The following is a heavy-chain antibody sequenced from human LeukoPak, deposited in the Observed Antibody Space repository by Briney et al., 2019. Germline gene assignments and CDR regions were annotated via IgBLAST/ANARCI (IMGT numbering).Heavy chain of an antibody. CDR1: GFTFSSYE. CDR2: ISSSGSAI. Sequence: GGSLSLSCAASGFTFSSYEMNWVRQAPGKGLEWVSKISSSGSAIYYADSVKGRFTISRDNAKSTLYLQMNSLRAEDTAVYYCARADGDYDPHWFDSWGQGTLVTVSS. D-gene: IGHD4-17*01. V-gene: IGHV3-48*03. CDR3: ARADGDYDPHWFDS. J-gene: IGHJ5*01.